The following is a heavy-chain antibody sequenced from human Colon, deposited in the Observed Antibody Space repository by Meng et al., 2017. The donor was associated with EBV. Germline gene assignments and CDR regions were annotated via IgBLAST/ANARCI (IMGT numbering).Heavy chain of an antibody. CDR3: VISSHN. V-gene: IGHV4-39*07. D-gene: IGHD3-3*02. CDR2: IYYRGST. Sequence: QLQLQVSGPSRVKPSESLSLTCTISGGSITSTSSYWGWVRQPPGKGLEWIGSIYYRGSTNYNPSLKSRISMSVDMSKYQFSLKVNSVTAADTAIYYCVISSHNWGQGTLVTVSS. CDR1: GGSITSTSSY. J-gene: IGHJ4*02.